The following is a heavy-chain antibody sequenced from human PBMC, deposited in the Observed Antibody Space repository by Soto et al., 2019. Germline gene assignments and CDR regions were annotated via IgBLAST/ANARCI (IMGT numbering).Heavy chain of an antibody. V-gene: IGHV3-23*01. CDR2: ISGSGGST. D-gene: IGHD1-26*01. J-gene: IGHJ4*02. Sequence: EVQLLESGGGLVQPGGSLRLSCAASGFTFSSYAMSWVRQAPGKGLEWVSAISGSGGSTYYADSVKGRFTISRDNSKNTLYLQMNSLRAEDTAGYYCAKGTREDLAFDYWGQGTLVTVSS. CDR1: GFTFSSYA. CDR3: AKGTREDLAFDY.